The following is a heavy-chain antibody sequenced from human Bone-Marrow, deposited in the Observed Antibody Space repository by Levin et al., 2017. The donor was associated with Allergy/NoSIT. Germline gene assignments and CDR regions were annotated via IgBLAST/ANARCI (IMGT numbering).Heavy chain of an antibody. D-gene: IGHD6-19*01. CDR1: GFTFNDYT. J-gene: IGHJ4*02. CDR2: ISWDASTT. Sequence: GESLKISRAASGFTFNDYTMHWVRQAPQRGLEWVSLISWDASTTYYADSVRGRFTISRDNSKNALYLQMNSLTTEDTALYYCAKDLSPRIAVTGNIEYWGQGTLVTVSS. CDR3: AKDLSPRIAVTGNIEY. V-gene: IGHV3-43*01.